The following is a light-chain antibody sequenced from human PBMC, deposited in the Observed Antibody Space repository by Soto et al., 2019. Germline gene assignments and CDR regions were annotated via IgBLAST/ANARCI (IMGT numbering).Light chain of an antibody. CDR2: AIS. J-gene: IGKJ1*01. Sequence: EIVLTQSPGTLSLSPGESAALSCRASQSVSNNYLVWYRQKPGQAPRLLIYAISSRAAGIPDRFSGSGSGTDFTLTITRLEPEDYAVYYCQQPSNSPWTFGQGTRVEI. CDR3: QQPSNSPWT. CDR1: QSVSNNY. V-gene: IGKV3D-20*02.